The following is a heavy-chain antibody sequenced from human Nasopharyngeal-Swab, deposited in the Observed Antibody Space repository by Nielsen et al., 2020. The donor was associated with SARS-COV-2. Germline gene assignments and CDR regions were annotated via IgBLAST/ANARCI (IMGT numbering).Heavy chain of an antibody. CDR3: ARYGERITIFGVVIKEAFDI. CDR2: IYYSGST. Sequence: IRQPPGKGLEWIGSIYYSGSTYYNPSLKSRLTISVDTSKNQFSLKLRSVTAADTAVYYCARYGERITIFGVVIKEAFDIWGQGTMVTVSS. V-gene: IGHV4-39*01. J-gene: IGHJ3*02. D-gene: IGHD3-3*01.